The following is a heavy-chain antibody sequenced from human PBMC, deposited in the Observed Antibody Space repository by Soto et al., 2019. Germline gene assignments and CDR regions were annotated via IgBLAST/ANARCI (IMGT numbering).Heavy chain of an antibody. J-gene: IGHJ6*02. V-gene: IGHV5-51*01. CDR3: ARRQDTGYYYYYGMAV. Sequence: PGESLKISCKGSGYSFTSYWIGWVRQMPGKGLEWMGIIYPGDSDTRYSPSFQGQVTISADKSISTAYLQWSSLKASDTAMYYCARRQDTGYYYYYGMAVWGQVTTVTVSS. CDR2: IYPGDSDT. D-gene: IGHD3-10*01. CDR1: GYSFTSYW.